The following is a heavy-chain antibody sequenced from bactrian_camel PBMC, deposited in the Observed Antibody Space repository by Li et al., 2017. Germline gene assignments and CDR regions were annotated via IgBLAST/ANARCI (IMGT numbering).Heavy chain of an antibody. CDR2: DKGDGSI. CDR3: AAELRPDYVLQVRNILRPNGYNR. D-gene: IGHD4*01. CDR1: GYFLPTCG. J-gene: IGHJ4*01. Sequence: HVQLVESGGGSVQAGGSLKLTCAASGYFLPTCGMGFYRQTPGKGRELVAMDKGDGSITYGNSVKGRFTISHDNAKKTAYLQMNTLKPEDSGMYYCAAELRPDYVLQVRNILRPNGYNRWGRGTQVTVS. V-gene: IGHV3S53*01.